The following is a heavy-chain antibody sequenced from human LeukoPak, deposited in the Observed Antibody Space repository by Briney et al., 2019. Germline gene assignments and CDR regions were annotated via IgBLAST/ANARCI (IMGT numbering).Heavy chain of an antibody. CDR1: GYTFTGYY. CDR2: INPNSGGT. V-gene: IGHV1-2*02. D-gene: IGHD3-10*01. J-gene: IGHJ5*02. Sequence: ASVKVSCKASGYTFTGYYMHWVRQAPGQGLEWMGWINPNSGGTNYAQKFQGRVTMTRDTSISTAYMELSRLRSDDTAVYYCARGPESHYYGSGSYQGDGFDPWGQGTLVTVSS. CDR3: ARGPESHYYGSGSYQGDGFDP.